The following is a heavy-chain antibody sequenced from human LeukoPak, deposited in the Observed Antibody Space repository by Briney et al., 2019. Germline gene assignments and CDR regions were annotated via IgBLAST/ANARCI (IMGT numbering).Heavy chain of an antibody. CDR3: ATATATSGSSLY. Sequence: ASVKVSCKASPDTFTRYGITWVRQAPGQGLEWMGWIRAYKTDTNYAQKIQGRVTMTAERSTNTAYMELRGRTFDDTAVFYCATATATSGSSLYWGQGTLVNVAS. D-gene: IGHD6-19*01. V-gene: IGHV1-18*01. CDR2: IRAYKTDT. CDR1: PDTFTRYG. J-gene: IGHJ4*02.